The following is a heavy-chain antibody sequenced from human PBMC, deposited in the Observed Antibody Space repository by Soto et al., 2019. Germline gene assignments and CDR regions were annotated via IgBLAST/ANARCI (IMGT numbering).Heavy chain of an antibody. CDR3: ARDTGYTFGSLNY. Sequence: HVELVQSGADVKKPGASVTISCKASGYTFTDYALHWVRQAPGQRLEWMGWMNAGVGNTLYSQKFQGRITITRDTSASTAYMELNSLKSEDTSIYYCARDTGYTFGSLNYWGPGTLVTVSS. J-gene: IGHJ4*02. CDR1: GYTFTDYA. V-gene: IGHV1-3*01. CDR2: MNAGVGNT. D-gene: IGHD5-18*01.